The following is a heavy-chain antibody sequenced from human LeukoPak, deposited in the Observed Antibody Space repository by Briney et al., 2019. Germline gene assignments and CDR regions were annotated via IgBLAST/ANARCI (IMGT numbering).Heavy chain of an antibody. CDR1: GGSISSSSYY. CDR3: ASRKWTWIQLWGNYYFDY. J-gene: IGHJ4*02. Sequence: SETLSLTCTVSGGSISSSSYYWGWIRQPPGKGLEWIGSIYYSGSTYYNPSLKSRVTISVDTSKNKFSMTLSSVTAADTAVYYRASRKWTWIQLWGNYYFDYWGQGTLVTVSS. CDR2: IYYSGST. V-gene: IGHV4-39*01. D-gene: IGHD5-18*01.